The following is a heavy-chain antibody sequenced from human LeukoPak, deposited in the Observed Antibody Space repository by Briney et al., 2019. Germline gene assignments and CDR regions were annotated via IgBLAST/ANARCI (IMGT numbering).Heavy chain of an antibody. V-gene: IGHV3-7*01. CDR3: ATGLYSSGWYPVDY. CDR1: GLTFNKAW. D-gene: IGHD6-19*01. J-gene: IGHJ4*02. Sequence: GGSLRLSCAASGLTFNKAWMTWVRQAPGKGLEWVADIKQDGSEKYYVDSVKGRFTISRDNAKNSLYLQMNSLRADDTAVYYCATGLYSSGWYPVDYWGQGTLVTVSS. CDR2: IKQDGSEK.